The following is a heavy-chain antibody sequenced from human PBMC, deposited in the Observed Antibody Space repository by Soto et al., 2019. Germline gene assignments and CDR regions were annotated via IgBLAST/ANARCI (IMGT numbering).Heavy chain of an antibody. CDR3: AKGSIEYSASVDN. Sequence: EVQLLVSGGGLVQPGGSLRLSCAASGFSFSSYAMVWVRQAPGKGLEWVSVISARGGSSYFADSVNGRFTISRDNSKNVLSLEMNSLRAEDTAIYFCAKGSIEYSASVDNWGQGTLVLVSS. CDR2: ISARGGSS. J-gene: IGHJ4*02. V-gene: IGHV3-23*01. CDR1: GFSFSSYA. D-gene: IGHD5-12*01.